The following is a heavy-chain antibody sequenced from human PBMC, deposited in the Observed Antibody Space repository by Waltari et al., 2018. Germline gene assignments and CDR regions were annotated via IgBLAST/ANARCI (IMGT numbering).Heavy chain of an antibody. D-gene: IGHD3-22*01. Sequence: QVQLVESGGGVVQPGRSLRLSCAASGFTFSSYAMHWVRQAPGKGLEWVAVISYDGSNKYYADSVKGRFTISRDNSKNTLYLQMNSLRAEDTAVYYCARGMEWIVVVAFDIWGQGTMVTVSS. V-gene: IGHV3-30-3*01. CDR1: GFTFSSYA. J-gene: IGHJ3*02. CDR2: ISYDGSNK. CDR3: ARGMEWIVVVAFDI.